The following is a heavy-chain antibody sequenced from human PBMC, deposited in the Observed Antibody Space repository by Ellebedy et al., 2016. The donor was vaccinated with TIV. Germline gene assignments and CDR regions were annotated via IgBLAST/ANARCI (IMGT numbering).Heavy chain of an antibody. J-gene: IGHJ4*02. CDR3: ARDGGSMVRGVPFDY. CDR1: GFTFSSYG. V-gene: IGHV3-33*01. Sequence: GESLKISXAAPGFTFSSYGMHWVRQAPGKGLEWVAVIWYDGSNKYYADSVKGRFTISRDNSKSTLYLQMNSLRAEDTAVYYCARDGGSMVRGVPFDYWGQGTLVTVSS. D-gene: IGHD3-10*01. CDR2: IWYDGSNK.